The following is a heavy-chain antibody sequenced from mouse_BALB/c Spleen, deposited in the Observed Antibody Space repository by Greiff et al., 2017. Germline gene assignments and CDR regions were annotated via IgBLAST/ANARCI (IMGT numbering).Heavy chain of an antibody. CDR1: GFNIKDYY. CDR2: IDPENGNT. Sequence: VHVKQSGAELVRPGALVKLSCKASGFNIKDYYMHWVKQRPEQGLEWIGWIDPENGNTIYDPKFQGKASITADTSSNTAYLQLSSLTSEDTAVYYCARGGNYRYFDVWGAGTTVTVSS. J-gene: IGHJ1*01. V-gene: IGHV14-1*02. D-gene: IGHD2-1*01. CDR3: ARGGNYRYFDV.